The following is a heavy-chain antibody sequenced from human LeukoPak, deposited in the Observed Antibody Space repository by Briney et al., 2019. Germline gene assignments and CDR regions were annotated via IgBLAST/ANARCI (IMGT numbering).Heavy chain of an antibody. D-gene: IGHD5-12*01. Sequence: PGGSLRLSCAASGFTFSRYWMHWVRQAPGKGLVWVSRINSDGSSTSYADSVKGRFTISRENAKNTLYLQMNSLRAEDTAVYYCARALVATRPNPLDYWGQGTLVTVSS. V-gene: IGHV3-74*01. J-gene: IGHJ4*02. CDR1: GFTFSRYW. CDR3: ARALVATRPNPLDY. CDR2: INSDGSST.